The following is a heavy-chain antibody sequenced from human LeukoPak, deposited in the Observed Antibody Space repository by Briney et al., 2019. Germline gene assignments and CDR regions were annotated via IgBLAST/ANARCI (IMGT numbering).Heavy chain of an antibody. D-gene: IGHD3-22*01. V-gene: IGHV4-34*01. CDR1: GGSFSGYY. CDR3: ARDPGVYDSYGYYYYYYEDV. CDR2: INHSGRT. Sequence: SETLSLTCAVYGGSFSGYYWNWIRQPPGKGLEWIGEINHSGRTNYNPSLKSRVTMSVDTSKNQFSLKLSSVTATDTAMYYCARDPGVYDSYGYYYYYYEDVWGKGTTVTVSS. J-gene: IGHJ6*03.